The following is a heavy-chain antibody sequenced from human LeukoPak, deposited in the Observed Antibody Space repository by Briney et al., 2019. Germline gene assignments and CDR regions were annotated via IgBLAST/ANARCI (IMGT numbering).Heavy chain of an antibody. J-gene: IGHJ3*02. CDR1: GFTVSSNY. D-gene: IGHD3-22*01. CDR3: ARGRPYYYDSSGYYPYDAFDI. V-gene: IGHV3-53*01. Sequence: GGSLRLSCAASGFTVSSNYMSWVRQAPGRGLEWVSVIYSGGSTYYADSVKGRFTISRDNSKNTLYLQMNSLRAEDTAVYYCARGRPYYYDSSGYYPYDAFDILGQGTIVTVSS. CDR2: IYSGGST.